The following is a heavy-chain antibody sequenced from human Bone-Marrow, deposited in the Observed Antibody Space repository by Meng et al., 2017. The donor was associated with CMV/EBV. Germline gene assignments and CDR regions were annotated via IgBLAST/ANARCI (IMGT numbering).Heavy chain of an antibody. CDR3: AKGKDTSYYYYGMDV. CDR1: GFTFSSYA. CDR2: IYSGGSST. D-gene: IGHD2-15*01. Sequence: GESLKISCAASGFTFSSYAMSWVRQAPGKGLEWVSVIYSGGSSTYYADSVKGRFTISRDNSKNTLYLQMNSLRAHDTAVYYCAKGKDTSYYYYGMDVWGQGTTVTVSS. V-gene: IGHV3-23*03. J-gene: IGHJ6*02.